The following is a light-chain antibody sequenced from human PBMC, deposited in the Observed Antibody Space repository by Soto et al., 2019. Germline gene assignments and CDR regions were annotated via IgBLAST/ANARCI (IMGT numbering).Light chain of an antibody. Sequence: EIVMTQSPATLSVSPGERATLSCRASQSVSSNLAWYQQKPGQAPRLLIYGASTRATGIPARFSGSGSGTEFTLTISSQQSEDFAVYYCQQYNNWPPRGTFGQGTKVEIK. CDR1: QSVSSN. V-gene: IGKV3-15*01. CDR3: QQYNNWPPRGT. CDR2: GAS. J-gene: IGKJ1*01.